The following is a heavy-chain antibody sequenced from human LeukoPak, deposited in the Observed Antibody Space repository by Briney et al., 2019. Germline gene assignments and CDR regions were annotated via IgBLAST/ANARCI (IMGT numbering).Heavy chain of an antibody. CDR2: IRYDGSNK. CDR1: GFTFSSYG. J-gene: IGHJ4*02. D-gene: IGHD4-17*01. V-gene: IGHV3-30*02. Sequence: PGGFLRLSCAASGFTFSSYGMHWVRQAPGKGLEWVAFIRYDGSNKYYADSVKGRFTISRDNSKNTLYLQMNSLRAEDTAVYYCASTYGDYAIFDYWGQGTLVTVSS. CDR3: ASTYGDYAIFDY.